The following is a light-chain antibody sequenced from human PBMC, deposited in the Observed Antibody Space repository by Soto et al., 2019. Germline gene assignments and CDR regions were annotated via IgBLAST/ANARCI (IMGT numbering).Light chain of an antibody. CDR1: QSVSSN. CDR3: QQYNNWPPIT. Sequence: EIVMTQSPATLSVSPGERATLSCRASQSVSSNLAWYQQKAGQAPRLLMYGASTRATGIPARFSGSGSGTEFTLTISSLQSEDVAVYYCQQYNNWPPITFGQGTRLEIK. CDR2: GAS. J-gene: IGKJ5*01. V-gene: IGKV3-15*01.